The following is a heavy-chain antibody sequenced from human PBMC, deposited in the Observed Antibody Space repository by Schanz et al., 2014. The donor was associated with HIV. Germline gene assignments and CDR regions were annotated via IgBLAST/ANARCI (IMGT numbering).Heavy chain of an antibody. Sequence: EVQLVESGGALVQPGGSLRLSCAASGFTFSSYWMHWVRQAPGKGLVWVSGIKTDGSGTPSADSVKGRFTISRDNSKNTLYLQMTPLRIDDTAVYYCAKPEYDSRGNSQSHFDYWGQGTLVTVSS. V-gene: IGHV3-74*01. CDR1: GFTFSSYW. CDR2: IKTDGSGT. D-gene: IGHD3-22*01. CDR3: AKPEYDSRGNSQSHFDY. J-gene: IGHJ4*02.